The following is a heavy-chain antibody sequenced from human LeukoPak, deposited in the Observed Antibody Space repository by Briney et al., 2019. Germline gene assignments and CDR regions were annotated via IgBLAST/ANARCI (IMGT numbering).Heavy chain of an antibody. Sequence: SETLSLTCTVSGGSISSGGYYWSWIRQHPGKGLEWIGYIYYSGSTYYNPSLKSRVTISVDTSKNQFSLKLSSVTAADTAVYYCARDRRLELLKDIYYYYGTDVWGQGTTVTVSS. V-gene: IGHV4-31*03. CDR3: ARDRRLELLKDIYYYYGTDV. CDR2: IYYSGST. D-gene: IGHD1-7*01. CDR1: GGSISSGGYY. J-gene: IGHJ6*02.